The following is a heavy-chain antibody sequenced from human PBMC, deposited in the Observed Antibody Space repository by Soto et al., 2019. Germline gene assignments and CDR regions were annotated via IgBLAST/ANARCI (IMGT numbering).Heavy chain of an antibody. Sequence: QLQLQESGPGLVKPSETLSLTCTVSGGSISTTTYYWGWIRQSPGKGLEWIGTLSYSGTTYYNPSLKSRVTXSVXXXXNQXSXEXXXXXXXXXAVYYCAXXPQLXYADYFDYWGQGTLVTVSS. CDR1: GGSISTTTYY. CDR3: AXXPQLXYADYFDY. V-gene: IGHV4-39*01. D-gene: IGHD2-8*01. J-gene: IGHJ4*02. CDR2: LSYSGTT.